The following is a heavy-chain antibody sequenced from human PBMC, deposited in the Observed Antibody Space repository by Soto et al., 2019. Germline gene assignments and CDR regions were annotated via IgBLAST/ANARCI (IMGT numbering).Heavy chain of an antibody. CDR2: IYYSGST. D-gene: IGHD1-7*01. CDR3: ARHYGTRDRQYNWFDP. J-gene: IGHJ5*02. CDR1: GGSVSSGSYY. V-gene: IGHV4-61*01. Sequence: QVQLQESGPGLVKPSETLSLTCTVSGGSVSSGSYYWSWIRQPPGKRLEWLGSIYYSGSTNYNPSLQSRVTISVDTSKNQFSLHLSSVTAADTAVYYCARHYGTRDRQYNWFDPWGQGTLVTVSS.